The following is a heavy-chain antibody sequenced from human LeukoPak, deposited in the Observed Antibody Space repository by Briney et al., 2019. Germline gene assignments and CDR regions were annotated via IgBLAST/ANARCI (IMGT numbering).Heavy chain of an antibody. J-gene: IGHJ4*02. CDR1: GFTFSSDA. CDR3: AKHQLLFTLLVFVDFDY. V-gene: IGHV3-23*01. D-gene: IGHD2-2*01. CDR2: ISGSGGST. Sequence: VGSLRVSCAASGFTFSSDAMSGVREAPGKGLEWVSAISGSGGSTYYADSVKGRCTISRDNSKNTLYLQMNSLRAEDTAVYYCAKHQLLFTLLVFVDFDYWGQGTLVTVSS.